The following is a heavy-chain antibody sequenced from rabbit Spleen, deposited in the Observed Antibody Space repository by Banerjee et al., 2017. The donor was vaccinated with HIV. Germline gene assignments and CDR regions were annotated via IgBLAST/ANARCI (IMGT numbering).Heavy chain of an antibody. Sequence: QSLEESGGDLVKPGASLTLTCTASGFSFSSSYYMCWVRQAPGKGLECIACIYAGSSGSTWYASWVNGRFTISKTSSTTVTLQMTSLTAADTATYFCARGSATMTMVITGFYLNLWGPGTLVTVS. D-gene: IGHD2-1*01. J-gene: IGHJ4*01. V-gene: IGHV1S40*01. CDR2: IYAGSSGST. CDR1: GFSFSSSYY. CDR3: ARGSATMTMVITGFYLNL.